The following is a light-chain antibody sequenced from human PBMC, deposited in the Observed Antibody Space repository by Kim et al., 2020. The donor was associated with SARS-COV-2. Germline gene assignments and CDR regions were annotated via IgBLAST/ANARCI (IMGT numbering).Light chain of an antibody. CDR1: QCFVSTAS. CDR3: QQYGTSMPYT. V-gene: IGKV3-20*01. Sequence: PGERATLSCRASQCFVSTASLAWYQQIPGQAPRLLIYGTSTRATGIPDRFSGSGSGTDFTLTINKVEPEDFAIYWCQQYGTSMPYTFGQGTKLEI. CDR2: GTS. J-gene: IGKJ2*01.